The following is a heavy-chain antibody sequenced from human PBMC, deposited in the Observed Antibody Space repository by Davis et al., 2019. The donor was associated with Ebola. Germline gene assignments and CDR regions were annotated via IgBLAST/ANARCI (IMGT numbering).Heavy chain of an antibody. CDR2: IKQDGSEK. J-gene: IGHJ4*02. Sequence: PGGSLRLSCAASGFTFSSYAMSWVRQAPGKGLEWVANIKQDGSEKYYVDSVKGRFTISRDNAKNSLYLQMGSLRAEDMAVYYCARVGYSYGHDYWGQGTLVTVSS. CDR1: GFTFSSYA. D-gene: IGHD5-18*01. CDR3: ARVGYSYGHDY. V-gene: IGHV3-7*01.